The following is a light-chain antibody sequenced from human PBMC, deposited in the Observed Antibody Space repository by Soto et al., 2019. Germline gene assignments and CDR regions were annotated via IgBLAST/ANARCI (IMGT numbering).Light chain of an antibody. V-gene: IGKV3-20*01. J-gene: IGKJ2*01. CDR1: QSVSSND. Sequence: EIVLTQSPGTLSLSPGERATISCRASQSVSSNDLVWYQQKPGQAPRLLIYGASRRATDIPDRFSGSGSGTDFTLTISSLEPEDFAVYYCQHYGSTLFTFGQGTKLELK. CDR2: GAS. CDR3: QHYGSTLFT.